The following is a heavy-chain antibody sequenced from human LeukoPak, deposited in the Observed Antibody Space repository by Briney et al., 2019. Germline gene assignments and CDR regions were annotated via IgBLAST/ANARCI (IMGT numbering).Heavy chain of an antibody. Sequence: ASVKVSCKASGYTFTSYYMHWVRQAPGQGLEWMGIINPSGGSTSYAQKFQGRVTMTRDTSISTAYMELSRLRSDDTAVYYCALGPHNSNVLRYFDWLASGVWFDPWGQGTLVTVSS. D-gene: IGHD3-9*01. J-gene: IGHJ5*02. V-gene: IGHV1-46*01. CDR3: ALGPHNSNVLRYFDWLASGVWFDP. CDR2: INPSGGST. CDR1: GYTFTSYY.